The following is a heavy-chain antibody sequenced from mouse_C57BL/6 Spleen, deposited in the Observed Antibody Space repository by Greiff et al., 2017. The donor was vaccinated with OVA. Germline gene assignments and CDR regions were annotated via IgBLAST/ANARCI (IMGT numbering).Heavy chain of an antibody. CDR3: ARDGYDVGFAY. CDR1: GYTFTDYY. D-gene: IGHD2-2*01. CDR2: INPYNGGT. J-gene: IGHJ3*01. Sequence: VQLQQSGPVLVKPGASVKMSCKASGYTFTDYYMNWVKQSHGKSLEWIGVINPYNGGTSYNQKFKGKATLTVDKSSSTAYMELNSLTSEDSAVYYCARDGYDVGFAYWGQGTLVTVSA. V-gene: IGHV1-19*01.